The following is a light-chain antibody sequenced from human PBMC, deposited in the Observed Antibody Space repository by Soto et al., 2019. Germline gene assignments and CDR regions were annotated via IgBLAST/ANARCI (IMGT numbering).Light chain of an antibody. V-gene: IGKV3-15*01. J-gene: IGKJ1*01. Sequence: EIVMTQSPATLSVSPGERATLSYRASQSVSSNLAWYQQKPGQAPRLLIYGASTRATGIPARFSGSGSGTEFTLTISSLQSEDFAVYYCQKYNNWLTFGQGTKVEIK. CDR1: QSVSSN. CDR3: QKYNNWLT. CDR2: GAS.